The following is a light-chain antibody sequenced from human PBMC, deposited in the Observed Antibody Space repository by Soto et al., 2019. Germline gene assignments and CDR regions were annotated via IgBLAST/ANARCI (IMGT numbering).Light chain of an antibody. CDR1: SSDVGGYNY. J-gene: IGLJ1*01. CDR3: SSYTSGSTV. Sequence: QSALTQPASVSGSPGQSITISCTGTSSDVGGYNYVSWYQQHPGKAPKLMIYEVSNRPSGVSNRFSGSKSGNTASLTISGLQAEDEADYYCSSYTSGSTVFGTGTKVTV. CDR2: EVS. V-gene: IGLV2-14*01.